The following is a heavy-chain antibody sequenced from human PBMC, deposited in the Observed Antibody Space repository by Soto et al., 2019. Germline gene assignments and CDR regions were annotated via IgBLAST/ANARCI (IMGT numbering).Heavy chain of an antibody. Sequence: EVQLVESGGGLAQPGGSLRLSCAASGFPFSSYSMNWVRQAPGKGLEWVSYINSGDNTIYYADSVKGRFTVSRDNANNSLYLQMNSLRTEDTAVYYCARGGSSGWFSNDLLDLWGQGTLVTVAS. CDR3: ARGGSSGWFSNDLLDL. V-gene: IGHV3-48*01. CDR1: GFPFSSYS. D-gene: IGHD6-19*01. J-gene: IGHJ4*02. CDR2: INSGDNTI.